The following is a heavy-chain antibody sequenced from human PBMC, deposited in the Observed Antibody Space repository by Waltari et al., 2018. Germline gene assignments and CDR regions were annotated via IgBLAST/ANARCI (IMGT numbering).Heavy chain of an antibody. D-gene: IGHD6-6*01. Sequence: QVQLVQSGAEVKKPGSSVTVSCTASGGTFSSYPISWVRQAPGQGREWMGGIIPIFGTANYAQKFQGRVTITADESTSTAYMELSSLRSEDTAVYYCARDLLPYSSSPPFDYWGQGTLVTVSS. CDR1: GGTFSSYP. J-gene: IGHJ4*02. CDR2: IIPIFGTA. CDR3: ARDLLPYSSSPPFDY. V-gene: IGHV1-69*01.